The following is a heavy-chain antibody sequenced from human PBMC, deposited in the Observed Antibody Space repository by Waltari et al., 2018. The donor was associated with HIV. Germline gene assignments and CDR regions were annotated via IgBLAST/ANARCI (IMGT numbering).Heavy chain of an antibody. D-gene: IGHD2-21*02. Sequence: QLTLVEAGGGVVQPEWSLSLSCAASGFTFSSYGMYLVRQAPGKGLGWVAVISYDGSNKYYAVSVKGRFTIARDNSKNALYLRMNSLRAEDTAVYYCAKDYFVVVTAAGPFDPWGQGTLVTVSS. V-gene: IGHV3-30*18. J-gene: IGHJ5*02. CDR1: GFTFSSYG. CDR2: ISYDGSNK. CDR3: AKDYFVVVTAAGPFDP.